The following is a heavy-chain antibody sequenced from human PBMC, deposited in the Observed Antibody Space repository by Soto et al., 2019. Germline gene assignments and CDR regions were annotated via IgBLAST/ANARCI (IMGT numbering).Heavy chain of an antibody. CDR3: GRVWMIVGRYYFDY. Sequence: QVQLQESGPGLVKPSPTLYLTCTVSGCSISSGGYYWSWIRPHPGKGLEWIVYIYYSGSTYYNPSRKSRVTMSVDTSKNQFSLKLSSVTAADTAVYYCGRVWMIVGRYYFDYWGQGTLVTVSS. CDR1: GCSISSGGYY. V-gene: IGHV4-31*03. D-gene: IGHD3-22*01. J-gene: IGHJ4*02. CDR2: IYYSGST.